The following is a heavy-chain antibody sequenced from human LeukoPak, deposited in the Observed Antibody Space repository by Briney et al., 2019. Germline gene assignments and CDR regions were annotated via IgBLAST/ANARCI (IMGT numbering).Heavy chain of an antibody. CDR3: ARTPKTGSDAFDI. CDR1: GYSISSGYY. V-gene: IGHV4-38-2*02. Sequence: PSETLSLTCTVSGYSISSGYYWGWIRQPPGKGLEWIGSIYHSGSTYYNPSLKSRVTISVDTSKNQFSLKLSSVTAADTAVYYCARTPKTGSDAFDIWGQGTMVAVSS. CDR2: IYHSGST. D-gene: IGHD1-1*01. J-gene: IGHJ3*02.